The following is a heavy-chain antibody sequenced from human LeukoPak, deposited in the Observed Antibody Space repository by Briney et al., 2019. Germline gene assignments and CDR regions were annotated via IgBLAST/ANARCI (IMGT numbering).Heavy chain of an antibody. CDR3: ARKYYYDSSPLDY. D-gene: IGHD3-22*01. CDR1: GGSISSGGYY. CDR2: IYHSGST. V-gene: IGHV4-39*07. J-gene: IGHJ4*02. Sequence: SETLSLTCTVSGGSISSGGYYWSWVRQPPGKGLEWIGEIYHSGSTNYNPSLRSRVTISVDKSKSQFSLKLTSVTAADTAVYYCARKYYYDSSPLDYWGQGTLVTVSS.